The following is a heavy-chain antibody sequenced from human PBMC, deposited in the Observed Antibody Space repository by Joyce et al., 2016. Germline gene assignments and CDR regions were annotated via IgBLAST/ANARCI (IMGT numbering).Heavy chain of an antibody. D-gene: IGHD3-10*01. CDR1: GYNFTDYY. J-gene: IGHJ6*03. CDR2: VDPEDVET. V-gene: IGHV1-69-2*01. Sequence: EVQLVQSGAEVKKPGATVKISCKVSGYNFTDYYMHWVQTAPGKGLEWRGRVDPEDVETLDAEEFQGRVTITAGTSTDTAYMELSSLRSEDTAVYYCATVDYYYGSGTTRDYYYYMDVWGKGTTVTVSS. CDR3: ATVDYYYGSGTTRDYYYYMDV.